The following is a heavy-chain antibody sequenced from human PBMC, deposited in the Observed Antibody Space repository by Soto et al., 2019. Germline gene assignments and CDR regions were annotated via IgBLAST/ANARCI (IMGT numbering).Heavy chain of an antibody. CDR1: GFTFSSYS. Sequence: GGSLRLSCAASGFTFSSYSMNWVRQAPGKGLEWVSYISSSSSTIYYGDSVKGRFTISRDNAKNSLYLQMNSLRDEDTAVYYCARDLSPNYPSDRSGYYYVGAFDIWGQGTMVTVSS. CDR3: ARDLSPNYPSDRSGYYYVGAFDI. J-gene: IGHJ3*02. D-gene: IGHD3-22*01. CDR2: ISSSSSTI. V-gene: IGHV3-48*02.